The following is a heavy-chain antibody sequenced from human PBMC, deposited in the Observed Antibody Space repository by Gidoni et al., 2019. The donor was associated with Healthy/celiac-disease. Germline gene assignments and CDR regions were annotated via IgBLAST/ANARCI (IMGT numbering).Heavy chain of an antibody. J-gene: IGHJ4*02. D-gene: IGHD3-16*01. CDR1: GFSLSNARMG. V-gene: IGHV2-26*01. Sequence: QVTLKESGPVLVKPTETLTLTCTVSGFSLSNARMGVSWSRQHPGKALEWLAHIFAHDEKSYSTSLKSRLTISKDTSKSQVVLTMPNMDPVDTATYYCARICRDYIWGTSYYFDYWGQGTLVTVSS. CDR3: ARICRDYIWGTSYYFDY. CDR2: IFAHDEK.